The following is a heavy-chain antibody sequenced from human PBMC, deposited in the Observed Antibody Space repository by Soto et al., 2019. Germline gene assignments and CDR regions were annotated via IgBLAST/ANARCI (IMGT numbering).Heavy chain of an antibody. J-gene: IGHJ2*01. Sequence: SETLSLTCTVSGDSISSTYYWGWIRQPPGKGLEWIGSMYFSGNTYYNPSLNSRVTMSVDTSKNLFSLRLSSVTAADTAVYFCARRIFFHWYFDLWGRGTLVTVSS. V-gene: IGHV4-39*01. CDR3: ARRIFFHWYFDL. D-gene: IGHD2-15*01. CDR1: GDSISSTYY. CDR2: MYFSGNT.